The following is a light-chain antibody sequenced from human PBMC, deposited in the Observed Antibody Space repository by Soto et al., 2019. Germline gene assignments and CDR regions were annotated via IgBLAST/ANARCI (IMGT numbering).Light chain of an antibody. CDR1: QSVLYSSNNENY. CDR2: WAS. V-gene: IGKV4-1*01. J-gene: IGKJ1*01. CDR3: QQYYSTPPT. Sequence: DIVMTQSPDSLAVSLGERATINCKSSQSVLYSSNNENYLAWYQQKSGQPPKLLIYWASTRESGVPDRFSGSGSGTDFTLTISSLQAEDVAVYYCQQYYSTPPTFGQGTKVEIK.